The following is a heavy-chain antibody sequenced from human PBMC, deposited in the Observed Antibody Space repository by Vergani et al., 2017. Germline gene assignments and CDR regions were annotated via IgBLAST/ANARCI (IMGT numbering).Heavy chain of an antibody. CDR3: ARGSRVYGIAVAGTAFDY. CDR1: GYPFTSYA. J-gene: IGHJ4*02. Sequence: QVQLVQSGAEVKKPGASVKVSCKASGYPFTSYAMHWVRQAPGQRLGWMGWINAGNGNTKYSQKLQGRVTITRDTSASTAYMELSGLRSEATALYYCARGSRVYGIAVAGTAFDYWGQGTLVTVSS. D-gene: IGHD6-19*01. CDR2: INAGNGNT. V-gene: IGHV1-3*01.